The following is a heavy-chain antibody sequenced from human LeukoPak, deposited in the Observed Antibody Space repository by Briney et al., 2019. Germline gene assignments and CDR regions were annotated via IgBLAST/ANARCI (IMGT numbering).Heavy chain of an antibody. J-gene: IGHJ5*02. D-gene: IGHD5-18*01. CDR2: ISGSGGST. CDR3: AKVRDLDTVLGRFDN. Sequence: PGGSLRLSCAASGFTFSSYAVSWVRQAPGKGLEWVSGISGSGGSTHYADSVKGRFTISRDNSKNTLYLQMNSLRAEDTAVYYCAKVRDLDTVLGRFDNWGQGTLVTVSS. V-gene: IGHV3-23*01. CDR1: GFTFSSYA.